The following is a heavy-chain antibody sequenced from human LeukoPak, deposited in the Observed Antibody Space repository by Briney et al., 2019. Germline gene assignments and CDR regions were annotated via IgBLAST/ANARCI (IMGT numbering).Heavy chain of an antibody. Sequence: GASVKVSCKASGYTFTGYYMHWVRQAPGQGLEWMGWINPNSGGTNYAQKFQGRVTMTRDTSISTAYMELSRLRSDDTAVYYCARDRYNWSDEWYFDYWGQGTLVTVSS. J-gene: IGHJ4*02. D-gene: IGHD1-1*01. CDR3: ARDRYNWSDEWYFDY. V-gene: IGHV1-2*02. CDR1: GYTFTGYY. CDR2: INPNSGGT.